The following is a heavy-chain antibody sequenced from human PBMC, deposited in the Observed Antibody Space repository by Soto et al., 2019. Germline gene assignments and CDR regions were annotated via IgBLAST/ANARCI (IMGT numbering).Heavy chain of an antibody. J-gene: IGHJ4*02. CDR1: GFTFSSYS. CDR2: ISTSGSTI. D-gene: IGHD2-2*01. V-gene: IGHV3-48*01. Sequence: GGSLRLSCAASGFTFSSYSMNWVRQAPGKGLEWVSYISTSGSTIYYADSVKGRFTISRDNAKNSLYLQMNSLRAEDTAVHYCARVVPAANDDYWGQGTLVTVSS. CDR3: ARVVPAANDDY.